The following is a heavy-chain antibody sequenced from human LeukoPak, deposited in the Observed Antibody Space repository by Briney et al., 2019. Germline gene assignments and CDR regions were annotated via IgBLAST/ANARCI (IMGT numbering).Heavy chain of an antibody. Sequence: GGSLRLSCAASGFTVSSNYMSWVRQAPGKGLEWPSAIYSGGNTYYADSVKGRFTISRDNSKNTLYLQMNSLRAEDTAVYYCARDHRVAGSSSSFGYWGQGTLVTVSS. J-gene: IGHJ4*02. D-gene: IGHD6-6*01. V-gene: IGHV3-66*01. CDR3: ARDHRVAGSSSSFGY. CDR2: IYSGGNT. CDR1: GFTVSSNY.